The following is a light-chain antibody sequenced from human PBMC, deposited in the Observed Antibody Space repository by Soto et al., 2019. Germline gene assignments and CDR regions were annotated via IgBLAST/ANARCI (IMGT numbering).Light chain of an antibody. J-gene: IGLJ1*01. CDR3: AAWDDSLNGYV. CDR2: SNN. CDR1: SSNIGSNT. V-gene: IGLV1-44*01. Sequence: QSVLTQPPSASGTPGQRVTISCSGSSSNIGSNTVNWYQQLPGTAPKLLMYSNNQRPSGVPDRVSGSKSGTSASLAISGLQSEDEADYYCAAWDDSLNGYVFGTGTQLTVL.